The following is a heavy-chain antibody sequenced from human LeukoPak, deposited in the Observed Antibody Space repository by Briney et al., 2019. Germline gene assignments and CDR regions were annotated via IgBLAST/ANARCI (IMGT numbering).Heavy chain of an antibody. D-gene: IGHD1-1*01. CDR3: ARIHNLGILAHFDY. Sequence: QPGGSLRLSCAASGFTFSSYEMNWVRQAPGKGLEWVSYINSGCSTLYYADSVKGRFTISRDNAKNSLYLQMNSLRAEDTAVYYCARIHNLGILAHFDYWGQGTLVTVSS. CDR1: GFTFSSYE. J-gene: IGHJ4*02. CDR2: INSGCSTL. V-gene: IGHV3-48*03.